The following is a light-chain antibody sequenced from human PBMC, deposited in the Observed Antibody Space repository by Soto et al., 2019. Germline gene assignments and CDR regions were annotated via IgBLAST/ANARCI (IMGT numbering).Light chain of an antibody. CDR2: GAS. CDR3: QQYNNWPQIT. V-gene: IGKV3-15*01. Sequence: EIVMTQSPATLSVSPGERATLSCRASQSVSSNLAWYQQKPGQDPRLLIYGASTRATGIPARFSGSGSGTEFTLTISSLQSEDFAVYYCQQYNNWPQITFGGGTKVEIK. CDR1: QSVSSN. J-gene: IGKJ4*01.